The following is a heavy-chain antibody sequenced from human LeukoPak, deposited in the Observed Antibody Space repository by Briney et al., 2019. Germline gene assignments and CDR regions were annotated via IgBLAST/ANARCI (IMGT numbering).Heavy chain of an antibody. V-gene: IGHV3-30-3*01. CDR3: ARGGCSSTSCYSPYYDFWSGSKRDYYYGMDV. J-gene: IGHJ6*02. CDR1: GFTFSSYA. Sequence: GGSLRLSCAASGFTFSSYAMHWVRQAPGKGLEWVAVISYDGSNKYYADSVKGRFTISRDNSKNTLYLQMNSLRAEDTAVYYCARGGCSSTSCYSPYYDFWSGSKRDYYYGMDVWGQGTTVTVSS. CDR2: ISYDGSNK. D-gene: IGHD2-2*01.